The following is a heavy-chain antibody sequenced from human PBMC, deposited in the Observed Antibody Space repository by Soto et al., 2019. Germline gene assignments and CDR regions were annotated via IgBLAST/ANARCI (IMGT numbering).Heavy chain of an antibody. V-gene: IGHV3-23*01. CDR1: GFTFSSYA. CDR3: AKDPVGAMGDYFDY. J-gene: IGHJ4*02. D-gene: IGHD5-18*01. CDR2: ISGSGGST. Sequence: EVQLLESGGGLVQPGGSLRLSCAASGFTFSSYAMSWVPQVQGKGLEWVPAISGSGGSTYYADSVKGRFTISRDNSKNTLYLQMNSLRAEDTAVYYCAKDPVGAMGDYFDYWGQGTLVTVSS.